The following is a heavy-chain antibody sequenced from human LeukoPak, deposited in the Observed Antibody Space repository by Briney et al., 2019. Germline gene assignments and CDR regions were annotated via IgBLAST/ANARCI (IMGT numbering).Heavy chain of an antibody. D-gene: IGHD6-13*01. CDR3: ARERGPKIAAAGTCYFDY. CDR2: ISSGSSYI. J-gene: IGHJ4*02. CDR1: GFTFSSYS. Sequence: GGSLRLSCAASGFTFSSYSMNWVRQAPGKGLEWVSSISSGSSYIYYADSVKGRFTISRDNSKNTLYLQMNSLRAEDTAVYYCARERGPKIAAAGTCYFDYWGQGTLVTVSS. V-gene: IGHV3-21*01.